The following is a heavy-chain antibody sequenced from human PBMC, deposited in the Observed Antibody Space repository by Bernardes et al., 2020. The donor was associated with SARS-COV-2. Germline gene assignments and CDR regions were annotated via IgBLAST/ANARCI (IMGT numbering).Heavy chain of an antibody. D-gene: IGHD3-22*01. V-gene: IGHV3-74*01. J-gene: IGHJ4*02. CDR1: GFTFSSYW. CDR3: ARGSGYYYFDY. CDR2: INGDGSSI. Sequence: GSLRLSCAASGFTFSSYWMHWVRLGPGKGPVWVSRINGDGSSINYADSVKGRFTISRDNARNTLYLEMNSLRAEDTAVYYCARGSGYYYFDYWGQGTLVTVSS.